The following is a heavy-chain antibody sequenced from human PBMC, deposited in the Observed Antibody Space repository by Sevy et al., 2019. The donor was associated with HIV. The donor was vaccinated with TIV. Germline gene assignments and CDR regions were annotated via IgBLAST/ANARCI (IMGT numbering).Heavy chain of an antibody. V-gene: IGHV4-34*01. CDR1: ADSFSGYY. Sequence: SETLSLTCAVYADSFSGYYWNWIRQPPGTGLEWIGEINHNGNTNFNPSLKSRVTISVDTSKNQFSLKMNSLTAADTAVYYCARGSLGDFHQGMDVWGQGTTVTVSS. CDR2: INHNGNT. CDR3: ARGSLGDFHQGMDV. D-gene: IGHD2-2*01. J-gene: IGHJ6*02.